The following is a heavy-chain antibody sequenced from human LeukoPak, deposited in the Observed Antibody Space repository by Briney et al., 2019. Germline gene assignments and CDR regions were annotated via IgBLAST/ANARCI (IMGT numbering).Heavy chain of an antibody. V-gene: IGHV3-53*01. CDR2: FYSSGTT. CDR1: GFTVNSNY. D-gene: IGHD6-13*01. J-gene: IGHJ4*02. CDR3: AREVKKGIAAAGSRDY. Sequence: TGGSLRLSCAASGFTVNSNYTSWVRQAPGKGLEWVSIFYSSGTTYYADSVKGRFTISRDNSKNTLYLQMNSLRAEDTAVYYCAREVKKGIAAAGSRDYWGQGTLVTVSP.